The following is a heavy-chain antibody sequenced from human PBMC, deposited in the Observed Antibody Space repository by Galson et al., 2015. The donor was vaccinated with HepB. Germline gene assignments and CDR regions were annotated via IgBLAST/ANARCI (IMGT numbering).Heavy chain of an antibody. CDR2: ISTTSDNK. CDR3: TRIALSGSYWYFDY. Sequence: FLRLSCAASGFTFSSYTMNWVRQAPGKGLEWISYISTTSDNKFSADSVKGRFIISRDNAKNLLYLQMNSLRAEDTAVYYCTRIALSGSYWYFDYWGQGSLVTVSS. CDR1: GFTFSSYT. V-gene: IGHV3-48*01. J-gene: IGHJ4*02. D-gene: IGHD1-26*01.